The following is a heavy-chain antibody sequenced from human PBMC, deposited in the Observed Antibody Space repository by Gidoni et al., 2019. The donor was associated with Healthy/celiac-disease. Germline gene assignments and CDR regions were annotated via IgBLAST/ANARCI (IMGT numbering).Heavy chain of an antibody. CDR1: GGSISSSLYS. CDR2: IYYSGST. D-gene: IGHD3-22*01. CDR3: ARHFISITMIVVVIPYWYFDL. J-gene: IGHJ2*01. V-gene: IGHV4-39*01. Sequence: QLQLQESGPGLVKPSETLSLTCPVSGGSISSSLYSWGWIRQPPGKGLEWIGSIYYSGSTYYNPSLKSRVTISVDTSKNQFSLKLSSVTAADTAVYYCARHFISITMIVVVIPYWYFDLWGRGTLVTVSS.